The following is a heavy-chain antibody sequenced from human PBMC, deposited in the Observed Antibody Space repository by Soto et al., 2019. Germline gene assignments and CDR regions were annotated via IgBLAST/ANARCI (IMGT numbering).Heavy chain of an antibody. Sequence: PGGSLRLSCAASGFTFSSYGMHWVRQAPGKGLEWVAVISYDGSNKYYADSVKGRFTISRDNSKNTLYLQMNSLRAEDTAVYYCATQEGLVLEWLPDPYYYYGMDVWGQGTTVTVSS. J-gene: IGHJ6*02. V-gene: IGHV3-30*03. CDR3: ATQEGLVLEWLPDPYYYYGMDV. CDR2: ISYDGSNK. CDR1: GFTFSSYG. D-gene: IGHD3-3*01.